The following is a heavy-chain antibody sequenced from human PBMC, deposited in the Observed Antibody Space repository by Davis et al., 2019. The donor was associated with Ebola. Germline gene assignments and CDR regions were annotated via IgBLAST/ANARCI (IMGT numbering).Heavy chain of an antibody. D-gene: IGHD3-10*01. CDR3: ARFPMVRGDDFDY. CDR1: GGSISSYY. J-gene: IGHJ4*02. V-gene: IGHV4-59*01. CDR2: IYYSGST. Sequence: PSETLSLTCTVSGGSISSYYWNWIRQPPGKGLEWIGYIYYSGSTNYNPSLKSRVTISVDTSKNQFSLKLSSVTAADTAVYYCARFPMVRGDDFDYWGQGTLVTVSS.